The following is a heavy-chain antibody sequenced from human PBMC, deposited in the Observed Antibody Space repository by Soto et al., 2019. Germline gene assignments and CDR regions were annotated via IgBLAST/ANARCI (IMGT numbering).Heavy chain of an antibody. J-gene: IGHJ4*02. CDR1: GFTFSSYG. Sequence: GGSLRLSCAASGFTFSSYGMHWVRQAPGKGLEWVAVISYDGSNKYYADSVKGRFTISRDNSKNTLYLQMNSLRAEDTAVYYCAKGRMATTRNTPDYWGQGTLVTVSS. V-gene: IGHV3-30*18. CDR3: AKGRMATTRNTPDY. D-gene: IGHD5-12*01. CDR2: ISYDGSNK.